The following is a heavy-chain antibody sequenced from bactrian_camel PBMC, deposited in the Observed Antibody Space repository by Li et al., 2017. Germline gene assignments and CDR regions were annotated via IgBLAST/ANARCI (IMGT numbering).Heavy chain of an antibody. CDR1: GATFSSLS. J-gene: IGHJ4*01. V-gene: IGHV3S1*01. CDR3: TKETERVGYHEFAVH. D-gene: IGHD5*01. Sequence: HVQLVESGGGSVQAGGSLRLSCAVSGATFSSLSVAWFRPVPGKGREADALIYTGGGSTYYASSVKGRFIISRDNAKNTLYLQLNSLKTEDMAMYYCTKETERVGYHEFAVHWGQGTQVTVS. CDR2: IYTGGGST.